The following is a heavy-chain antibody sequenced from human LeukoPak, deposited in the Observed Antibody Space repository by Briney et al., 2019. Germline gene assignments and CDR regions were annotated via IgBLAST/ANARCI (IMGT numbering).Heavy chain of an antibody. J-gene: IGHJ4*02. D-gene: IGHD2-15*01. V-gene: IGHV3-7*01. Sequence: GGSLRLSCAASGFPFSTYWMSWVRQAPGKGLEWVANINQDGTEKYYVDSVKGRFTISRDYAKNSLYLQMNSLRAEDTAVYYCAKDTGVVVVAATPFFDYWGQGTLVTVSS. CDR1: GFPFSTYW. CDR2: INQDGTEK. CDR3: AKDTGVVVVAATPFFDY.